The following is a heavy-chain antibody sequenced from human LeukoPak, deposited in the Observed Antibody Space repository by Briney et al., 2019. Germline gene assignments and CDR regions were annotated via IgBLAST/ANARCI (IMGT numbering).Heavy chain of an antibody. CDR2: ISYDGSNK. D-gene: IGHD3-22*01. Sequence: PGGSLRLSCAASGFTFSSYGMHWVRQAPGKGLEGVAVISYDGSNKYYADSVKGRFTISRDNSKNTLYLQMNSLRPDDTAVYYCAKDESCITMIVVVIFTAALVRNYGMDVWGQGTTVTVSS. CDR1: GFTFSSYG. V-gene: IGHV3-30*18. CDR3: AKDESCITMIVVVIFTAALVRNYGMDV. J-gene: IGHJ6*02.